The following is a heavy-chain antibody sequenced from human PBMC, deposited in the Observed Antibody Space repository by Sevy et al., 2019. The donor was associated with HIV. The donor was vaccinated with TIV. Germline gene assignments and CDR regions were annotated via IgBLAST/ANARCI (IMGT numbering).Heavy chain of an antibody. Sequence: SETLSLTCSVSGDSLTGYYGSWIRQSPGKGLEWIGYIHYSENTKYNPSFKSRVLISIGSSNNQFSLRLTSVTAADTAVYFCARNRVLGPGLDVFDIWGQGTQVTVSS. J-gene: IGHJ3*02. V-gene: IGHV4-59*01. D-gene: IGHD2-8*02. CDR1: GDSLTGYY. CDR2: IHYSENT. CDR3: ARNRVLGPGLDVFDI.